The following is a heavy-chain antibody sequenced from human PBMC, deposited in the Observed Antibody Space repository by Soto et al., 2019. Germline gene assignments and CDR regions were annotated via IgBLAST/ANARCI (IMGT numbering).Heavy chain of an antibody. V-gene: IGHV4-34*01. D-gene: IGHD3-16*02. J-gene: IGHJ4*02. CDR1: GGSFSGYY. Sequence: SETLSLTCAVYGGSFSGYYWSWIRQPPGKGLEWIGEINHSGSTNYNPSLKSRVTISVDTSKNQFSLKLSSVTAADTAVYYCARAMITFGGVIVKRYYFDYWGQGTLVTVSS. CDR2: INHSGST. CDR3: ARAMITFGGVIVKRYYFDY.